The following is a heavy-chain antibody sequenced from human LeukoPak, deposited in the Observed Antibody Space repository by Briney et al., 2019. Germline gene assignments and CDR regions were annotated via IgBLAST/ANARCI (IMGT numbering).Heavy chain of an antibody. CDR2: ISSSGSTI. D-gene: IGHD5-18*01. CDR1: GFTFSDYY. V-gene: IGHV3-11*04. Sequence: GGSLRLSCAASGFTFSDYYMSWIRQAPGKGLEWVSYISSSGSTIYYADSVKGRFTISRDNAKNSLYLQMNSLRAEDTAVYYGESEAGYSYGDDAFDNWGQGTVVTVSS. CDR3: ESEAGYSYGDDAFDN. J-gene: IGHJ3*02.